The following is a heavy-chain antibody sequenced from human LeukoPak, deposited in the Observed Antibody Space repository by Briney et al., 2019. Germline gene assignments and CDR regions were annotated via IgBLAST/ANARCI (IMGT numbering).Heavy chain of an antibody. Sequence: SETLSLTCTVSGGSISSYYWSWIRQPAGKGLEWIGRIYTSGSTNYNPSLKSRVTMSVDTSKNQFSLKLSSVTAADTAVYYCAGGRRDGYNKAPYFDYWGQGTLVTVSS. CDR3: AGGRRDGYNKAPYFDY. J-gene: IGHJ4*02. V-gene: IGHV4-4*07. CDR1: GGSISSYY. D-gene: IGHD5-24*01. CDR2: IYTSGST.